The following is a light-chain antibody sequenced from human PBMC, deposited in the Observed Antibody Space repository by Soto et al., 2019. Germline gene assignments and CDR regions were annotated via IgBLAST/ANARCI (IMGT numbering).Light chain of an antibody. CDR1: SSNIGKNY. Sequence: QSVLTQPPSVSAAPGQKVTISCSRSSSNIGKNYVSWYQQLPGTAPKLLIYDNNKRPSGIPDRFSGSKSGTSATLGITGLQAGDEADYFCGTWDNSLTAYVFGTGTKGTVL. J-gene: IGLJ1*01. CDR3: GTWDNSLTAYV. V-gene: IGLV1-51*01. CDR2: DNN.